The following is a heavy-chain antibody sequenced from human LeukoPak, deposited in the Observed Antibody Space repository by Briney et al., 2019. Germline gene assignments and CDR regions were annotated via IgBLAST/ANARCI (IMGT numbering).Heavy chain of an antibody. Sequence: GGSLRLSCAASGFTFSSYWMHWVRQAPGKGLVWVSRVNSDGGSTTYGDSVKGRFTVSRDNAKNTLYLQMNSLRAEDTAVYYCARPLSGYSSSLGYWGQGTLVTVSS. CDR3: ARPLSGYSSSLGY. V-gene: IGHV3-74*01. D-gene: IGHD6-6*01. J-gene: IGHJ4*02. CDR2: VNSDGGST. CDR1: GFTFSSYW.